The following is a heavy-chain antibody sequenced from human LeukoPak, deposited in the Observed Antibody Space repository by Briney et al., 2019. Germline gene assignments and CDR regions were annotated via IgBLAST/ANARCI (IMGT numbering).Heavy chain of an antibody. CDR3: TTDLRWEQQPMDH. V-gene: IGHV3-15*01. Sequence: GGSLRLSCAASGFTFSNAWMSWVRQAPGKGLEWVGRTKRKPDGGTTDYAAAVKGRFTISRDDSENTLYLQMSSLKTEDTAVYYCTTDLRWEQQPMDHWGQGTLVTVSS. J-gene: IGHJ4*02. CDR2: TKRKPDGGTT. CDR1: GFTFSNAW. D-gene: IGHD1/OR15-1a*01.